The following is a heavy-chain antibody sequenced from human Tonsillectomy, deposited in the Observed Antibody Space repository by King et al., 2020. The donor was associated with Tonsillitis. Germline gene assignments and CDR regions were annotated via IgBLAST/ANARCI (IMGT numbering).Heavy chain of an antibody. D-gene: IGHD3-3*01. CDR2: ISYDGSNK. Sequence: HVQLVESGGGVVQPGRSLRLSCAASGFTFSSYAIHWVRQAPGKGLEWVAVISYDGSNKYYADSVKGRFPISRDNSKNTLYLQMNSLRAEDTAVYYCARGGNVLRFLEWVIDYWGQGTLVTVSS. CDR1: GFTFSSYA. J-gene: IGHJ4*02. V-gene: IGHV3-30-3*01. CDR3: ARGGNVLRFLEWVIDY.